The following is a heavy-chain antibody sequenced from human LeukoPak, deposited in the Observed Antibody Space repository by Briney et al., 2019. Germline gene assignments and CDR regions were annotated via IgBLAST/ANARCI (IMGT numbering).Heavy chain of an antibody. Sequence: PSETLSLTCTVSGDSISSYHWSWIRQPPGKGLEWIGHIYYSGSTNYNPSLKSRVTISLDTSKNQFSLKLSSVTAADTAVYYCAKTPTGTYYFDYWGQGTLVTVSS. CDR3: AKTPTGTYYFDY. D-gene: IGHD1-1*01. J-gene: IGHJ4*02. V-gene: IGHV4-59*01. CDR1: GDSISSYH. CDR2: IYYSGST.